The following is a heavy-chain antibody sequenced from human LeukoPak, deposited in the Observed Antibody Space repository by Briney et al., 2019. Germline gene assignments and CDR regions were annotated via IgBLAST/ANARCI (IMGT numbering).Heavy chain of an antibody. CDR2: ISYDGSNK. CDR1: GFTFSSYG. Sequence: PGRSLRLSCAASGFTFSSYGMHWVRQAPGKGLEWVAVISYDGSNKYYADSVKGRFTISRDNAKNSLYLQMNSLRAEDTALYYCAKVLWAAAGIFDYWGQGTLVTVSS. D-gene: IGHD6-13*01. CDR3: AKVLWAAAGIFDY. V-gene: IGHV3-30*18. J-gene: IGHJ4*02.